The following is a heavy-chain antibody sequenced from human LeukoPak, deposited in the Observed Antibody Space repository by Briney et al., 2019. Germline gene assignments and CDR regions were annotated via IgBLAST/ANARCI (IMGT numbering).Heavy chain of an antibody. Sequence: PSETLSLTCTVSGGSINTGGHYWGWIRQPPGKGLEWIGSVYYSGSTYYNPSLKSRVTLSVDTAKNQFSLHLSSVTAADTALYYCARVGCSGISCYGGFYYFDYWGQGALVTVSS. CDR1: GGSINTGGHY. J-gene: IGHJ4*02. CDR2: VYYSGST. D-gene: IGHD2-2*01. V-gene: IGHV4-39*07. CDR3: ARVGCSGISCYGGFYYFDY.